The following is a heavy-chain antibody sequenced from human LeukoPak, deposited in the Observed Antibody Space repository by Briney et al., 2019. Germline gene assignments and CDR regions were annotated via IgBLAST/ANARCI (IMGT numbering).Heavy chain of an antibody. V-gene: IGHV1-3*01. J-gene: IGHJ4*02. Sequence: ASVTVSCKASGYTFTSYAVHWVRQAPGQGFEWMGWINAGNGKPKYSQKFQGRVTFTKDTSASTAYMELSSLRSEDTTMYYCARGSFASSGWYVLDYWGQGTLVTVSS. CDR3: ARGSFASSGWYVLDY. CDR2: INAGNGKP. CDR1: GYTFTSYA. D-gene: IGHD6-19*01.